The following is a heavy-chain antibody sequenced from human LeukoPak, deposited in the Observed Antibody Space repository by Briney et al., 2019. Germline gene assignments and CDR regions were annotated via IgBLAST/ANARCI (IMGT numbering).Heavy chain of an antibody. D-gene: IGHD3-16*01. Sequence: SETLSLTCTVSGYSISSGYFWGWIRQPPGKGLEWIGSIYYSGSTNYNPSLKSRVTISVDTSKNQFSLKLSSVTAADTAVYYCARDGAQWGSPGGYFDYWGQGTLVTVSS. CDR3: ARDGAQWGSPGGYFDY. CDR1: GYSISSGYF. CDR2: IYYSGST. V-gene: IGHV4-38-2*02. J-gene: IGHJ4*02.